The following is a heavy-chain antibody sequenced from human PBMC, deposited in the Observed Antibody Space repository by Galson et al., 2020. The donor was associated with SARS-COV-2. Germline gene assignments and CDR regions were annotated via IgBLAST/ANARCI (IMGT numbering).Heavy chain of an antibody. CDR2: IWYDGSNK. Sequence: GGSLRLSCAASGFTFSSYGMHWVRQAPGKGLEWVAVIWYDGSNKYYADSVKCRFTISRDNSKNTLYLQMNSLRAEDTAVYYCAKFGYDFWSGYYDAFDIWGQGTMVTVSS. CDR3: AKFGYDFWSGYYDAFDI. V-gene: IGHV3-33*06. D-gene: IGHD3-3*01. CDR1: GFTFSSYG. J-gene: IGHJ3*02.